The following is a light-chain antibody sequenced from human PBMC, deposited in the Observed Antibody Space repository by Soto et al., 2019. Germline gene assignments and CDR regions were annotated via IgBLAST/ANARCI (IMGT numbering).Light chain of an antibody. CDR3: QKCNIAPFT. Sequence: DIQMTQSPSSLSASVGARVTITCRASQDIRNDLAWYQQKPGKVPKVLIHAASTLQSGVPSRFSGSGSGTDFTLTISGLQPDDVATYYCQKCNIAPFTFGPGTKVDIK. CDR2: AAS. J-gene: IGKJ3*01. V-gene: IGKV1-27*01. CDR1: QDIRND.